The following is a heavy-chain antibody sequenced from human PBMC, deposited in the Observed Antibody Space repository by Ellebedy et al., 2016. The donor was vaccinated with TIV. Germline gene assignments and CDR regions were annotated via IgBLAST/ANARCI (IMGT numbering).Heavy chain of an antibody. CDR1: GGSISSYY. CDR3: AEGRSGWYYFDY. V-gene: IGHV4-34*01. D-gene: IGHD6-19*01. J-gene: IGHJ4*02. Sequence: SETLSLTCAVYGGSISSYYWNWIRQPPGKGLEWIGEINQSGRTNYNPSLDKGRVTISVDTSKNQFSLRLSSVTAADTAMYYCAEGRSGWYYFDYWGQGTLVTVSS. CDR2: INQSGRT.